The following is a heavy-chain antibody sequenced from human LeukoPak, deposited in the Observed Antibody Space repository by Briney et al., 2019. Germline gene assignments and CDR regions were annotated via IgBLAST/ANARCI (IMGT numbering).Heavy chain of an antibody. CDR3: ARVASGSYYNYYYYYMDV. CDR2: IYTSWST. V-gene: IGHV4-61*02. Sequence: PSETLSLTCTVSGGSISSGSYYWSWIRPPAGTGLEWIGRIYTSWSTNYNPSLKSRVTISVDTSKNQFSLKLSSVTAADTAVYYCARVASGSYYNYYYYYMDVWGKGTTVTVSS. D-gene: IGHD1-26*01. J-gene: IGHJ6*03. CDR1: GGSISSGSYY.